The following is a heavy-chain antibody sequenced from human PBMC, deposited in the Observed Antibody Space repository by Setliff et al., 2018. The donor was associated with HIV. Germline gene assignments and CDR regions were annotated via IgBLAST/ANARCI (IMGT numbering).Heavy chain of an antibody. CDR1: GYSISSGYY. D-gene: IGHD3-10*01. CDR3: ARGFQPQVRGSF. J-gene: IGHJ4*02. CDR2: MFHSGSS. Sequence: SETLSLTCNVSGYSISSGYYWGWIRQPPGKGLEWIGAMFHSGSSYLNPSLRSRVTISLDTSKNHVSLRLRSVTAADTAVYYCARGFQPQVRGSFWGQGALVTVSS. V-gene: IGHV4-38-2*02.